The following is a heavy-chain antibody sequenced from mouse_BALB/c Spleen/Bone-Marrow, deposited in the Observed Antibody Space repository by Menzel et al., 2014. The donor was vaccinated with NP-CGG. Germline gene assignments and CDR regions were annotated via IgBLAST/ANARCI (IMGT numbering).Heavy chain of an antibody. CDR1: GFSLXSYG. CDR3: ARGSYYEGAMDY. J-gene: IGHJ4*01. Sequence: QVQLKESGPGLVAPPQSLSITCTVSGFSLXSYGLHWVRQPPGKVLEWLGVIWAGGSTNYNSALMSRLSISKDNSKSQVFLKMNSLQTDDTAMYYCARGSYYEGAMDYWGQGTSVTVSS. V-gene: IGHV2-9*02. CDR2: IWAGGST. D-gene: IGHD1-1*01.